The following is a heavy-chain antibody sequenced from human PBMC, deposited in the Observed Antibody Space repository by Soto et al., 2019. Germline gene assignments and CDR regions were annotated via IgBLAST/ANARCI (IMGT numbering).Heavy chain of an antibody. V-gene: IGHV1-18*04. J-gene: IGHJ4*02. CDR1: GYAFTSYG. CDR3: ARAATGSYHSAY. D-gene: IGHD3-10*01. Sequence: QVQLVQSGPEVKNPGASVRVSCVASGYAFTSYGVNWVRQAPGQGLEWMGWIAPHSGRTTYLPKFQGRVTMTADVSTNTVYIELRGLKSGDTGIYFCARAATGSYHSAYWGQGTVVTVSS. CDR2: IAPHSGRT.